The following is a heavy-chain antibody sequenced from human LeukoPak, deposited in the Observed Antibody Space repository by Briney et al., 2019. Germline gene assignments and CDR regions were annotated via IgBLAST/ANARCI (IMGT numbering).Heavy chain of an antibody. CDR3: ARDPNDFGDYGAFDI. CDR2: IYSSGST. Sequence: SETQSLTCTVSGGSISSYYWSWIRQPAGKGLEWIGRIYSSGSTNYDPSLRSRVTMSVDTSKNQFSLKLSSVTAADTAVYYCARDPNDFGDYGAFDIWGQGTLVTVSS. D-gene: IGHD4-17*01. CDR1: GGSISSYY. J-gene: IGHJ3*02. V-gene: IGHV4-4*07.